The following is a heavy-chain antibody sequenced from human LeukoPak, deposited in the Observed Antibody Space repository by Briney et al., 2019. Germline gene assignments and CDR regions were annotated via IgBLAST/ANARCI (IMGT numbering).Heavy chain of an antibody. J-gene: IGHJ6*02. CDR2: ISYDGSNK. CDR3: ARDIVVVPAAILTALYYYYYGMDV. Sequence: GGSLRLSCAASGFTFTSYAMHWGGQAPGKGLQWVAVISYDGSNKYYADSVKGRFTISRDNSKNTLYLQMNSLRAEDTAVYYCARDIVVVPAAILTALYYYYYGMDVWGQGTTVTVSS. D-gene: IGHD2-2*01. CDR1: GFTFTSYA. V-gene: IGHV3-30*04.